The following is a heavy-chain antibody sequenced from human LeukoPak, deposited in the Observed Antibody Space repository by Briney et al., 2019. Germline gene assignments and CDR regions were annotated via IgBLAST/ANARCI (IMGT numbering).Heavy chain of an antibody. CDR2: IYPDVFDT. CDR3: ARERSAQGYFDF. J-gene: IGHJ4*02. CDR1: WYRFNNYW. V-gene: IGHV5-51*01. Sequence: GEALETPRQGSWYRFNNYWIGRVRQLPGKGQGWMGIIYPDVFDTRYSPSFQGQDTISADKSISTAYLQWSSLKASDTAMYYCARERSAQGYFDFWGEGTLVTVPS.